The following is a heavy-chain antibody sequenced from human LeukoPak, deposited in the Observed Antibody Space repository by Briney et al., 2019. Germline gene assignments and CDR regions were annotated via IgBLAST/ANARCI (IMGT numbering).Heavy chain of an antibody. V-gene: IGHV3-7*01. Sequence: GGSLRLSCAASGFTFSGYYMSWVRQVPGKGLEWVATIKQDGSERYYVGSVRGRFTISRDNANNSLYLQKNSLRVEDTAVYYCARRGTWHSDYWGQGTLVTVSS. CDR1: GFTFSGYY. CDR3: ARRGTWHSDY. D-gene: IGHD3-16*01. J-gene: IGHJ4*02. CDR2: IKQDGSER.